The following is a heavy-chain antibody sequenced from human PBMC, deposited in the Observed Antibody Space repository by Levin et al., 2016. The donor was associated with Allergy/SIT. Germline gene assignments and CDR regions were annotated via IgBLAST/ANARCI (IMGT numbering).Heavy chain of an antibody. CDR3: ALREGGIVGATGGFDY. V-gene: IGHV4-59*08. J-gene: IGHJ4*02. CDR2: MYYSGST. CDR1: GGSISGYY. Sequence: SETLSLTCTVSGGSISGYYWSWIRQPPGKGLEWIGYMYYSGSTNYNPSLKSRVTMSGDTSKNQFSLKLRSVTAADTAVYYCALREGGIVGATGGFDYWGQGTLVTVSS. D-gene: IGHD1-26*01.